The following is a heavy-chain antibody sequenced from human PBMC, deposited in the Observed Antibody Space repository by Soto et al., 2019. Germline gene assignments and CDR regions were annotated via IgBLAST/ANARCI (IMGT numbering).Heavy chain of an antibody. D-gene: IGHD1-7*01. V-gene: IGHV1-3*05. Sequence: QVQLVQSGAEEKTPGASVKVSCKASGYTFTSYAMHWVRQAPGQRLEWMGWINAGNGNSKYSQKCQGRVTITRDTSPSTAYMELSSLRSEDTAVYYCARADDWNYGGYYFDYWGQGTLVTVSS. J-gene: IGHJ4*02. CDR2: INAGNGNS. CDR1: GYTFTSYA. CDR3: ARADDWNYGGYYFDY.